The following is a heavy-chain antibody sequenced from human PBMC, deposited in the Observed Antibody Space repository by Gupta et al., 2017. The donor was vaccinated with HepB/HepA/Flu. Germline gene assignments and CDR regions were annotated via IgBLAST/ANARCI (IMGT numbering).Heavy chain of an antibody. CDR3: ARVGYGDHKES. V-gene: IGHV4-34*01. Sequence: QVQLQQWGAGLLKPSETLSLTSAVYNGSFSGYYWSWIRQPPGKGLEWVGEISQSGSTNYNPSLKSRVTISADTSKKRLSLKVTSVTAADTAVYYCARVGYGDHKESWGQGTLVTVSS. D-gene: IGHD2-21*02. J-gene: IGHJ5*02. CDR1: NGSFSGYY. CDR2: ISQSGST.